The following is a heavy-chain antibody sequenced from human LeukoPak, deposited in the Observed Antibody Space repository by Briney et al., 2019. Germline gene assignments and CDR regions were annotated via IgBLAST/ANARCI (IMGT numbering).Heavy chain of an antibody. J-gene: IGHJ4*02. CDR3: ARVTYYYDSSGYQYYFDY. V-gene: IGHV4-34*01. D-gene: IGHD3-22*01. CDR2: INHSGST. Sequence: SETLSLTCAVYGGSFSGYYWSWIRQPPGKGLEWIGEINHSGSTNYNPSLKSRVTISVDTSKNQFSLKLSSVTAADTAVYYCARVTYYYDSSGYQYYFDYWGQGTLVTVSS. CDR1: GGSFSGYY.